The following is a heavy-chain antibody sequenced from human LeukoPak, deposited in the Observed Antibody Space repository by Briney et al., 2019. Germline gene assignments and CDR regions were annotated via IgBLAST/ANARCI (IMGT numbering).Heavy chain of an antibody. CDR3: ARRGGDYFDYYYYGMDV. D-gene: IGHD4-17*01. CDR1: GGFISSYY. CDR2: VYYSGST. J-gene: IGHJ6*02. Sequence: SETLSLTCTVSGGFISSYYWSWIRQPPGKGLEWIGYVYYSGSTNYNPSLKSRVTISVDTSKNQFSLKLSSVTAADTAVYYCARRGGDYFDYYYYGMDVWGQGTTVTVSS. V-gene: IGHV4-59*08.